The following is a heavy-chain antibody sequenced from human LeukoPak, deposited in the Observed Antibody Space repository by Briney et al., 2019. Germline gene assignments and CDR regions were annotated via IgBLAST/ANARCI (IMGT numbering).Heavy chain of an antibody. Sequence: SETLSLTCTVSGGSISSSSYYWGWIRQPPGKGLEWIGNIYYSGSTYYNPSLKSRVTISVDTSKNQFSLKLSSVTAADTAVYYCARSVEGYCSGTSCYYYYYYMDVWGKGTTVTVSS. CDR1: GGSISSSSYY. CDR2: IYYSGST. D-gene: IGHD2-15*01. CDR3: ARSVEGYCSGTSCYYYYYYMDV. V-gene: IGHV4-39*07. J-gene: IGHJ6*03.